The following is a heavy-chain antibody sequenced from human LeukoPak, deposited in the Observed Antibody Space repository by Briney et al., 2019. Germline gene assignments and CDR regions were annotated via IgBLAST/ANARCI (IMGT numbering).Heavy chain of an antibody. CDR1: GYSISSGYY. D-gene: IGHD6-13*01. CDR3: AGYHSSWHPFDY. V-gene: IGHV4-38-2*02. J-gene: IGHJ4*02. CDR2: IYHSGST. Sequence: SETLSLTCTVSGYSISSGYYWGWIRQPPGKGLEWIGSIYHSGSTYYNPSLKSRVTISVDTSKNQFSLKLSSVTAADTAVYYCAGYHSSWHPFDYWGQGTLVTVSS.